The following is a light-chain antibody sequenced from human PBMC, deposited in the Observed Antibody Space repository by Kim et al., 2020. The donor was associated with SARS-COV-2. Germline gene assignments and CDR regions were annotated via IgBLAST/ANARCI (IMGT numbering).Light chain of an antibody. V-gene: IGKV3-20*01. CDR1: RSVSQRR. J-gene: IGKJ4*01. CDR3: QQYGASSLT. Sequence: LPVEETTPLSCRASRSVSQRRLAWYRQKPGQAPRPLLYDASSRATGITDRFSGSGSGTDSTLTISRLEPEDFAVYYCQQYGASSLTFGGGTKVDIK. CDR2: DAS.